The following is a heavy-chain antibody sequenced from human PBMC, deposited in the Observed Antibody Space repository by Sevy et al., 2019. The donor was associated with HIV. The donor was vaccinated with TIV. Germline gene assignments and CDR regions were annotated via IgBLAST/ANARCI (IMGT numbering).Heavy chain of an antibody. Sequence: ASVKVSCKTSGYIFTNSGITWVRQAPGQGLEWMGWIGVYNGNLKYAQKFQGRVTMTTDTSTSTAYMELTSLRSDDTGVYYCARVPTYHYGSATYFDYWAREPWSPSPQ. CDR1: GYIFTNSG. CDR3: ARVPTYHYGSATYFDY. D-gene: IGHD3-10*01. V-gene: IGHV1-18*01. CDR2: IGVYNGNL. J-gene: IGHJ4*02.